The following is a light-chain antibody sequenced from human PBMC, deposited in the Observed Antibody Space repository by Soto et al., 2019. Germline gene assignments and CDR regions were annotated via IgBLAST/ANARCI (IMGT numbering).Light chain of an antibody. CDR2: AES. V-gene: IGKV3-20*01. CDR1: QSVNNNY. CDR3: QQYGSSLYT. J-gene: IGKJ2*01. Sequence: EIVLTQSPGTLSLSPGERATVSCRASQSVNNNYVAWYQQKSGQAPRLLIFAESSRAPGIPGRFSGSGSGADFTLTITRLEPDDFAVYYCQQYGSSLYTFGQGTKLEIK.